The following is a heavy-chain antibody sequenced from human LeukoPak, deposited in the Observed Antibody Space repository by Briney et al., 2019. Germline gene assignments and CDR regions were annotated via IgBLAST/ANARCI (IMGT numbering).Heavy chain of an antibody. V-gene: IGHV3-23*01. CDR3: AKGQNWGSVYFDY. D-gene: IGHD7-27*01. Sequence: GGSLRLSCAASGFTFSSYAMSWVRQAPGEGLEWVSAISGDGTYMMYADSVKGRLTISRGNSKSTLYLQMNSLRAEDTAVYYCAKGQNWGSVYFDYWGQGTLVTVSS. J-gene: IGHJ4*02. CDR1: GFTFSSYA. CDR2: ISGDGTYM.